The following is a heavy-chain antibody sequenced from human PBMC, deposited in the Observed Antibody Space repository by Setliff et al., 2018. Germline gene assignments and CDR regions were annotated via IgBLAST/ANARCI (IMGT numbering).Heavy chain of an antibody. D-gene: IGHD3-22*01. Sequence: PSETLSLTCTVSGGSISSGSYYWSWIRQHAGKGLEWIGRIYTSGSTNYNPSHKSRVTISVDTSKNQFSLKLSSGTAADTSVYYCAGGGYYYDSSRYYQASYYYYYGMDVWGQGSTVTVSS. CDR2: IYTSGST. CDR3: AGGGYYYDSSRYYQASYYYYYGMDV. J-gene: IGHJ6*02. CDR1: GGSISSGSYY. V-gene: IGHV4-61*02.